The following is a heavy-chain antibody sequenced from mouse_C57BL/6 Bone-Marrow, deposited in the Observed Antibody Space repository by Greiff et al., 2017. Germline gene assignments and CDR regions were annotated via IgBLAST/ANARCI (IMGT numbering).Heavy chain of an antibody. V-gene: IGHV2-2*01. J-gene: IGHJ3*01. Sequence: VQLQQSGPGLVQPSQSLSITCTASGFSLTSYGVHWVRQSPGKGLEWLGVIWSGGSTDYNAAFISRLSISKDNSKSQVFFKMNSLQADDTAIYYCARIPGKFAYWGQGTLVTVSA. CDR3: ARIPGKFAY. CDR1: GFSLTSYG. CDR2: IWSGGST.